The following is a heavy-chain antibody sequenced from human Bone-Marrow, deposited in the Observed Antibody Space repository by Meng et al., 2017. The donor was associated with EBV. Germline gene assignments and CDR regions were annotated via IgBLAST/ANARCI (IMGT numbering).Heavy chain of an antibody. CDR3: ARGQGVIAAAGIGDWIDP. D-gene: IGHD6-13*01. Sequence: QGPLWQFVPEVRKPGASRKSALKASAYPLTIHSRNWVRQAPGQGLEWMGIINPSGGSTSYAQKFQGRVTMTRDTSTSTVYMELSSLRSEDTAVYYCARGQGVIAAAGIGDWIDPWGQGTLVTVSS. CDR2: INPSGGST. J-gene: IGHJ5*02. V-gene: IGHV1-46*01. CDR1: AYPLTIHS.